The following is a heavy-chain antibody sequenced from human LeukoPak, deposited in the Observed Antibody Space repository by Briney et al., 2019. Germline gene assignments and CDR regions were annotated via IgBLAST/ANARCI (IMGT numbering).Heavy chain of an antibody. CDR2: ILTSGTT. D-gene: IGHD3-10*01. Sequence: SETLSLTCTVSNGSISSYHWSWVRQPPEKGLEWIGYILTSGTTNYNPSLKSRLTISVGTSKNRFTLKLSSVTAADTAVYYCARLRVSGSYLYYFDYWGQGTLVTVSS. J-gene: IGHJ4*02. V-gene: IGHV4-4*09. CDR1: NGSISSYH. CDR3: ARLRVSGSYLYYFDY.